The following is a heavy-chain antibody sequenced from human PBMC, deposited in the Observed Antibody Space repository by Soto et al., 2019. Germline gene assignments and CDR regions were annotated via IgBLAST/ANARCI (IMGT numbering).Heavy chain of an antibody. CDR2: IYYSGST. D-gene: IGHD5-12*01. J-gene: IGHJ4*02. CDR1: CGSLSGYY. CDR3: ARGGIDDIVATIQGINFDY. V-gene: IGHV4-34*09. Sequence: PSETLSLTCPVYCGSLSGYYWSWIRQPPGKWLEWIGYIYYSGSTYYNPSLKSRVTISVDTSKNQFSLKLSSVTAADTAVYYCARGGIDDIVATIQGINFDYWGQGTLVTVSS.